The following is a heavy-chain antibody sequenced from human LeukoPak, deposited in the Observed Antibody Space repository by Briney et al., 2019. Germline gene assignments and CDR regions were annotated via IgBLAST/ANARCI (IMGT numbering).Heavy chain of an antibody. CDR2: ISGSGGST. V-gene: IGHV3-23*01. J-gene: IGHJ4*02. CDR3: AKPFTMIVVVTSAFDY. CDR1: GFTFSSYA. Sequence: GGSLRLSCAASGFTFSSYAMSWVRQAPGKGLEWVSAISGSGGSTYYADSVKGRFTISRDNFKNTLYLQMNSLRAEDTAVYYCAKPFTMIVVVTSAFDYWGQGTLVTVSS. D-gene: IGHD3-22*01.